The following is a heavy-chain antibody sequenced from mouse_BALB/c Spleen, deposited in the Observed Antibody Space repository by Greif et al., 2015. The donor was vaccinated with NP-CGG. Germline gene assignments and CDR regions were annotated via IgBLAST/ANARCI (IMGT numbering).Heavy chain of an antibody. CDR1: GFTFSDYY. V-gene: IGHV5-4*02. D-gene: IGHD2-1*01. CDR2: ISDGGSYT. Sequence: EVKLVESGGGLVKPGGSLKLSSAASGFTFSDYYMYWVRQTPEKRLEWVATISDGGSYTYYPDSVKGRFTISRDNAKNNLYLQMSSLKSEDTAMYYCAREGTTYGNSWFAYWGQGTLVTVSA. CDR3: AREGTTYGNSWFAY. J-gene: IGHJ3*01.